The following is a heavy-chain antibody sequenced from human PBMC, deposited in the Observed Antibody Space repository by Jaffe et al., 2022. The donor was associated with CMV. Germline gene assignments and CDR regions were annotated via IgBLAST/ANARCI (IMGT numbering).Heavy chain of an antibody. CDR3: AREGERLLWFGSYFDY. J-gene: IGHJ4*02. CDR2: ISSSSSYI. V-gene: IGHV3-21*01. Sequence: EVQLVESGGGLVKPGGSLRLSCAASGFTFSSYSMNWVRQAPGKGLEWVSSISSSSSYIYYADSVKGRFTISRDNAKNSLYLQMNSLRAEDTAVYYCAREGERLLWFGSYFDYWGQGTLVTVSS. CDR1: GFTFSSYS. D-gene: IGHD3-10*01.